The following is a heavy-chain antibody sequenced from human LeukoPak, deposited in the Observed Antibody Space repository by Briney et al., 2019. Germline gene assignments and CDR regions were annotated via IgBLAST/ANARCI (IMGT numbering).Heavy chain of an antibody. CDR2: ISAYNGNT. D-gene: IGHD5-12*01. Sequence: ASVKASGKASGYSFTSHGISCVRQAPGQGLEWMGWISAYNGNTKYAQKLQGRVTMTTDTSTSTAYMELGSLRSDDTAVYYCARVPDDVVAALSFDFWGQGTLVTVSS. J-gene: IGHJ4*02. CDR3: ARVPDDVVAALSFDF. CDR1: GYSFTSHG. V-gene: IGHV1-18*01.